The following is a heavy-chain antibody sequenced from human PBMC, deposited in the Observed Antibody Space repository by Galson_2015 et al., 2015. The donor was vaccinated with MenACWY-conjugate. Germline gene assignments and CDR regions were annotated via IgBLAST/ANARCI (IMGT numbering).Heavy chain of an antibody. CDR3: ARTGYCTDSVCAYFFDN. CDR1: HSSISSHNW. Sequence: GTLSLACSVSHSSISSHNWWGWIRQPPGTGLEWIGFITFSGRTVYNQSLTTRVTMSLETSKNKVSLMLTSVAALDTAVYFCARTGYCTDSVCAYFFDNWGLGTLVTVSS. CDR2: ITFSGRT. J-gene: IGHJ4*02. D-gene: IGHD2-8*02. V-gene: IGHV4-28*01.